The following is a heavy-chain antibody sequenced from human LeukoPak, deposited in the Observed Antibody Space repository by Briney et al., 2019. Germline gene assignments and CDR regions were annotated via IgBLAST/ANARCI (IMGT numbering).Heavy chain of an antibody. Sequence: GASVTVSCKASGGTFSSYAISWVRQAPGQGLEWMGGIIPIFGTANYAQKFQGRVTITADESTSTAYMELSSLRSEDTAVYYCGRALEEVVGTFDYGGRETLVTVSS. V-gene: IGHV1-69*13. CDR1: GGTFSSYA. J-gene: IGHJ4*02. D-gene: IGHD6-19*01. CDR2: IIPIFGTA. CDR3: GRALEEVVGTFDY.